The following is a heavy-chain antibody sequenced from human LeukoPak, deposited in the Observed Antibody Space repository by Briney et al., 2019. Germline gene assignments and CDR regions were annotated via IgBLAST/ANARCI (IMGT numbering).Heavy chain of an antibody. D-gene: IGHD2-15*01. J-gene: IGHJ3*02. Sequence: SVKVSCKASGGTFSSYAISWVRQAPGQGLEWMGGIIPIFGTANYAQKFQGRVTITADESTSTAYMELSSLRSEDTAVYYCARCSGGSCYLFDAFDNWGQGTMVTVSS. CDR1: GGTFSSYA. V-gene: IGHV1-69*13. CDR2: IIPIFGTA. CDR3: ARCSGGSCYLFDAFDN.